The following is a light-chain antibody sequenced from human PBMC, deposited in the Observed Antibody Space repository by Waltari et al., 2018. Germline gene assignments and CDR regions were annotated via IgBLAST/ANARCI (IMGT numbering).Light chain of an antibody. CDR2: DVS. CDR1: SSAVGFYNY. V-gene: IGLV2-14*01. J-gene: IGLJ3*02. Sequence: QAALTQPASVSGSPGQSRTITCTGTSSAVGFYNYVSWYQQNPGKAPKLMIYDVSERPSGVSNRFSGSKSGNTASLTISGLQAEDEADYYCNSYAGSSSWVFGGGTKLTVL. CDR3: NSYAGSSSWV.